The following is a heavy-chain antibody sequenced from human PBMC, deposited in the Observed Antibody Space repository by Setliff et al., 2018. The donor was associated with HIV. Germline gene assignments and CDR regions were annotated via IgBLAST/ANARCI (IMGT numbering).Heavy chain of an antibody. CDR3: AKRTFGSGRLDP. D-gene: IGHD3-16*01. V-gene: IGHV4-59*08. CDR2: IYYSGST. CDR1: GGSISSYY. J-gene: IGHJ5*02. Sequence: PSETLSLTCTVSGGSISSYYWSWIRQPPGKGLEWIGYIYYSGSTNYNPSLKSRVTISVDTSKNQFSLKLSSATATDTAVYYCAKRTFGSGRLDPWGQGTLVTVSS.